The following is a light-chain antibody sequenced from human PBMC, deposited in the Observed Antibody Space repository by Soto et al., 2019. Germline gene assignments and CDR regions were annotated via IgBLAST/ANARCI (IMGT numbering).Light chain of an antibody. CDR1: SSDVGSYNP. J-gene: IGLJ1*01. V-gene: IGLV2-18*02. CDR2: DVV. CDR3: SSYTSTMTNV. Sequence: QSALTQPPSVSGSPGQSVAISCTGTSSDVGSYNPVSWYQHPPGAAPKLILYDVVDRPSGVSYRFSGSKSGNTASLTISGLQAADEADYFCSSYTSTMTNVFGSGTKVTVL.